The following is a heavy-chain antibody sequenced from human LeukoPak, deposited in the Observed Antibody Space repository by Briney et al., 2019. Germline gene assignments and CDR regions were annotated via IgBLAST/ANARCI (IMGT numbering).Heavy chain of an antibody. CDR1: GGSISSYY. D-gene: IGHD3-10*01. CDR3: TREICYGSGSYYDY. V-gene: IGHV4-59*01. J-gene: IGHJ4*02. Sequence: SETLSLTCTVSGGSISSYYWSWIRQPPGKGLEWIGYIYYSGSTKYNPSLKSRVTISVDTSKNQFSLKLSSVTAADTTVFYCTREICYGSGSYYDYWGQGTLVTVSS. CDR2: IYYSGST.